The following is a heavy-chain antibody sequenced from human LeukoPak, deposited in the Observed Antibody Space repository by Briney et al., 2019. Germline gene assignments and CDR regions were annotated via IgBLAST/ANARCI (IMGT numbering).Heavy chain of an antibody. CDR2: INHSGST. D-gene: IGHD5-18*01. CDR1: GGSFSGYY. CDR3: AREQLWTYYFDY. J-gene: IGHJ4*02. V-gene: IGHV4-34*01. Sequence: SETLSLTCAVYGGSFSGYYWSWIRQPPGKGLEWIGEINHSGSTNYNPSLKSRVTISVDTSKNQFSLKLSSVAAADTAVYYCAREQLWTYYFDYRGQGTLVTVSS.